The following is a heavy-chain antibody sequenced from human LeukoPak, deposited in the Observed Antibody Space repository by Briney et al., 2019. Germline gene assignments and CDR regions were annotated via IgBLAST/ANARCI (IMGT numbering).Heavy chain of an antibody. CDR3: ARDDVGGYSYGHNDY. D-gene: IGHD5-18*01. CDR1: GYTFSNYG. Sequence: GASVKVSCKASGYTFSNYGITWVRQAPGQGLEWMGWISAYNGNTNYAQKLQGRVTMTTDTSTSTAYMELRSLRSDDTAVYYCARDDVGGYSYGHNDYWGQGTLVTVSS. CDR2: ISAYNGNT. V-gene: IGHV1-18*01. J-gene: IGHJ4*02.